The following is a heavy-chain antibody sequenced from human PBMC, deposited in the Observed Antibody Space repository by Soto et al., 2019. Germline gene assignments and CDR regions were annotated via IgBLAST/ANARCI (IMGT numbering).Heavy chain of an antibody. CDR3: ASPYCSGGSCYLTEYFQH. CDR2: IAYDSSKK. J-gene: IGHJ1*01. Sequence: QVQLVESGGGVVQPGRSLRLSCAASGFSFSYYAMHWVRQAPGKGLEWVAVIAYDSSKKYYADSVKGRFTISRDNSRNTLYLQMNSLRDEDTAVYYCASPYCSGGSCYLTEYFQHWGQGTLVTFSS. CDR1: GFSFSYYA. V-gene: IGHV3-30*03. D-gene: IGHD2-15*01.